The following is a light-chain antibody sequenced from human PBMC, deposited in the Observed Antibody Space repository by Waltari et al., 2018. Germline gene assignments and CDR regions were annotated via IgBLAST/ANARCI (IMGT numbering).Light chain of an antibody. CDR1: QIVGSNF. CDR3: LHYHDSPHT. V-gene: IGKV3-20*01. CDR2: DAS. J-gene: IGKJ3*01. Sequence: EIVLTQSPGTLSLPPGERATPSCRASQIVGSNFLAWYQQKPGQAPRLVIFDASNRATGIPDRFSGSGSGTDFTLTISRLEPEDFAMYYCLHYHDSPHTFGPGTTVDIK.